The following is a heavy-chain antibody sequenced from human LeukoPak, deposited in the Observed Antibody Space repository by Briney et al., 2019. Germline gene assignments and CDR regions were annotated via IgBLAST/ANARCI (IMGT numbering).Heavy chain of an antibody. CDR1: GFTVSSNY. J-gene: IGHJ5*02. CDR3: ARSAEKLRFDP. CDR2: IYSGGST. V-gene: IGHV3-53*01. Sequence: PGGSLRLSCAASGFTVSSNYMSWVRQAPGKGLEWGSVIYSGGSTYYADSVKGRSTISRDNSKNTLYLQLNSLRAEDTAVYYCARSAEKLRFDPWGQGTLVTVSS. D-gene: IGHD4-23*01.